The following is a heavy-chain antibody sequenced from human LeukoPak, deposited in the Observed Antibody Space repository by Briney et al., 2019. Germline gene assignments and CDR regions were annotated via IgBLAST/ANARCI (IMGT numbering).Heavy chain of an antibody. CDR2: MNPNSGNT. CDR3: AIKISGYIDY. D-gene: IGHD3-22*01. J-gene: IGHJ4*02. V-gene: IGHV1-8*01. CDR1: GYTFTSYD. Sequence: ASVKVSCKASGYTFTSYDINWVRQATGQGLEWMGWMNPNSGNTGCAQKFQGRVTMTRNTSISTAYMELSSLRSEDTAVYYCAIKISGYIDYWGQGTLVTVSS.